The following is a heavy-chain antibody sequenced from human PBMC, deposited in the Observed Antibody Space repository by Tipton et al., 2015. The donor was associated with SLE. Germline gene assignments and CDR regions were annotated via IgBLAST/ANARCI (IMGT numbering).Heavy chain of an antibody. CDR2: IYTSGST. CDR3: TRVLRYNWNYIAD. J-gene: IGHJ4*02. D-gene: IGHD1-7*01. V-gene: IGHV4-61*09. CDR1: RGSINSGSYY. Sequence: TLSLTCTVSRGSINSGSYYWTWIRQPAGKGLEWIGHIYTSGSTTYNPSLESRVTISVDTSKNQFSLKLTSVTAADTAVYHCTRVLRYNWNYIADWGQGTLVSVSS.